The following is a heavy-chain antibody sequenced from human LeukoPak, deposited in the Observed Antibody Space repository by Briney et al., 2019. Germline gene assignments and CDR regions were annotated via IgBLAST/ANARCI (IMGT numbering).Heavy chain of an antibody. CDR1: AYTFTSYY. J-gene: IGHJ4*02. D-gene: IGHD3-3*01. CDR2: INPSGGST. V-gene: IGHV1-46*01. CDR3: ARWSGDEAYYFDY. Sequence: ASVTVSFKASAYTFTSYYMHWVRHPPRQGLEWMGLINPSGGSTNYAQKFQGRVTITRDISTSTLYLQLSSLRSEDTAVYYCARWSGDEAYYFDYWGQGALVTVSS.